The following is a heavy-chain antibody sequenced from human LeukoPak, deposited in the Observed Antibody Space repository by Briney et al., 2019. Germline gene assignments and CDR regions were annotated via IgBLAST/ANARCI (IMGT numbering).Heavy chain of an antibody. CDR3: ASSPRIVGRLDYYYYMDV. V-gene: IGHV1-69*05. CDR2: IIPMFGSA. Sequence: ASVKVSCKASGLTLSTYAISWVRQAPGQGHEWMGGIIPMFGSARYAQKFQDRVTITTDESTTIAYMELSSLRSEDTAVYYCASSPRIVGRLDYYYYMDVWGKGTTVTVSS. D-gene: IGHD6-6*01. CDR1: GLTLSTYA. J-gene: IGHJ6*03.